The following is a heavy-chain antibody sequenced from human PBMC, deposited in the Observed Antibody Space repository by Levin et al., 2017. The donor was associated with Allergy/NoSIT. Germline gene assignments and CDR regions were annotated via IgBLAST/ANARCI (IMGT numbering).Heavy chain of an antibody. CDR3: ARDLDQFDSHGYS. J-gene: IGHJ4*02. CDR1: GGSISSNSNY. CDR2: IYYNGGT. V-gene: IGHV4-39*07. Sequence: KASETLSLTCSVSGGSISSNSNYWGWIRQPPGKGLEWIGRIYYNGGTYYNPSLKSRVTISPDTSKNQFYLRLTSVTAADTAVYYCARDLDQFDSHGYSWGRGILVTVSS. D-gene: IGHD2-2*03.